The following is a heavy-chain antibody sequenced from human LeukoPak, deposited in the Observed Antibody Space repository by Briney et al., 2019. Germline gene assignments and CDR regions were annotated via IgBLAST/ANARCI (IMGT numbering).Heavy chain of an antibody. Sequence: GGSLRLSRAASGFTVSSNYMSWVRQAPGKGLEWVSVIYSGGSTYYADSVKGRFTISRDNSKNTLYLQMNSLRADDTAVYYCTHIAAAGTNFDYWGQGTLVTVSS. CDR2: IYSGGST. V-gene: IGHV3-53*01. D-gene: IGHD6-13*01. J-gene: IGHJ4*02. CDR3: THIAAAGTNFDY. CDR1: GFTVSSNY.